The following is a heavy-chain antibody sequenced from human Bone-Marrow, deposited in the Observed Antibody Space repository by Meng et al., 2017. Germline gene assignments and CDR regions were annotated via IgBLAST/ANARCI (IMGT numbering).Heavy chain of an antibody. Sequence: QVQLQESGPGLVKPSGTLSLPCAVSVGSISSPNWWSWVRQPPGRGLEWIGEIYHSGSTTYNPSLLSRVTISVDKSKNQFSLKLSSVTTADTAIYYCARVIYRPSGHNYFDPWGQGTLVTVSS. D-gene: IGHD1-26*01. CDR3: ARVIYRPSGHNYFDP. CDR1: VGSISSPNW. CDR2: IYHSGST. V-gene: IGHV4-4*02. J-gene: IGHJ5*02.